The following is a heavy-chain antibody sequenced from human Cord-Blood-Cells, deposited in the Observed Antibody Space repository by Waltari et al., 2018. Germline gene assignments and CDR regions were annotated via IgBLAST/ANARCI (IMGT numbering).Heavy chain of an antibody. V-gene: IGHV3-30*18. J-gene: IGHJ3*02. CDR2: ISYDGSNK. CDR3: AKLGYGSVDAFDI. CDR1: GFTFSSYG. Sequence: QVQLVESGGGVVQPGRSLRLSCAASGFTFSSYGMHWVRQAPGKGLELVAVISYDGSNKDYADSVKGRFTISRDNSKNTLYLQMNSLRAEDTAVYYCAKLGYGSVDAFDIWGQGTMVTVSS. D-gene: IGHD3-10*01.